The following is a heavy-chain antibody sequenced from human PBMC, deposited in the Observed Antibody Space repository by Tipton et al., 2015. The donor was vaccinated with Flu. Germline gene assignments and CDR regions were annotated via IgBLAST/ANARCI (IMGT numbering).Heavy chain of an antibody. CDR3: AKVIPELVAGLDS. J-gene: IGHJ4*02. D-gene: IGHD6-19*01. CDR2: ISSSSSTI. Sequence: SLRLSCAASGFTFSDYYMSWIRQLPGKGLEWVSHISSSSSTINYADSVKGRFTISRDNAKNSLYLQMNSLRAEDTAVYYCAKVIPELVAGLDSWGQGTLVTVSS. CDR1: GFTFSDYY. V-gene: IGHV3-11*01.